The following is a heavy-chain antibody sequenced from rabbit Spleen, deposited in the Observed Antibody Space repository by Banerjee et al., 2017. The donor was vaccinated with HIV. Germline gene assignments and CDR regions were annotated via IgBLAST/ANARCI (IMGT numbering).Heavy chain of an antibody. CDR3: ARDAGTSFSTYGMDL. Sequence: QEQLEESGGDLVKPEGSLTLTCTASGFSFSNGYVMCWVRQAPGKGLEWIGYIDPVFGITYYANWVNGRFSISRENAQNTVFLQMTSLTAADTATYFCARDAGTSFSTYGMDLWGPGTLVTVS. CDR1: GFSFSNGYV. V-gene: IGHV1S45*01. J-gene: IGHJ6*01. D-gene: IGHD8-1*01. CDR2: IDPVFGIT.